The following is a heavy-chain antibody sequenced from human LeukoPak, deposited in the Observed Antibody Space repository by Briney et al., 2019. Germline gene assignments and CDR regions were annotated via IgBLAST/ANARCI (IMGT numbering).Heavy chain of an antibody. CDR2: ISNNGGYT. Sequence: GGSLRLSCAASGFTFSSSAMSWVRQAPGKGLEWVSAISNNGGYTYYADSVRGRFTISRDNSKNTLYVQMNSLRDEDTAVYYCAKQLGYCSDGSCYFPYWGQGTLVTVSS. CDR3: AKQLGYCSDGSCYFPY. V-gene: IGHV3-23*01. J-gene: IGHJ4*02. CDR1: GFTFSSSA. D-gene: IGHD2-15*01.